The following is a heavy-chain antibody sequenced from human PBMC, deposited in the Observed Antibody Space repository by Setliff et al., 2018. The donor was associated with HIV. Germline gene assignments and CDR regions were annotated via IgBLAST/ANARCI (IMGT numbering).Heavy chain of an antibody. V-gene: IGHV1-18*01. D-gene: IGHD6-13*01. J-gene: IGHJ6*02. CDR3: ARDRKISAAGRPYYYYCMDV. CDR2: ISAYNGNT. CDR1: GYTFTSYG. Sequence: ASVKVSCKASGYTFTSYGISWVRQAPGQGLEWMGWISAYNGNTNYAQKLQGRVTMTTDTSTSTAYMELRSLRSDDTAVYYCARDRKISAAGRPYYYYCMDVWGQGTTVTVSS.